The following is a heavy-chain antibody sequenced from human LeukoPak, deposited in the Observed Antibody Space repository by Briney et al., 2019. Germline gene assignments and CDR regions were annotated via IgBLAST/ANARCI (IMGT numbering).Heavy chain of an antibody. J-gene: IGHJ4*02. V-gene: IGHV3-7*01. D-gene: IGHD3-3*01. CDR3: ARGVPYDSWSGPHYSDY. Sequence: GGSLRLSCAASRFTLSTYWMSWVRQAPGKRLEWVAHIKQDGSQEYYVDSVRGRFTISRDSAKNSLYLQMNSLRAEDTAVYYCARGVPYDSWSGPHYSDYWGQGTLVTVSS. CDR1: RFTLSTYW. CDR2: IKQDGSQE.